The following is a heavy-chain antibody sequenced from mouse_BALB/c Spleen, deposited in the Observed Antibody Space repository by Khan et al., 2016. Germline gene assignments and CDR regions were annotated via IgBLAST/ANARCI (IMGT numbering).Heavy chain of an antibody. Sequence: VQLKQSGAELVKPGASVKLSCTASGFNIKDTYMHWVKQRPEQGLEWIGRIDPANGNTKYDPKFQGKATITADTSYNKAYLQLSSLTSAYTAVYYCARNYVNPNALDYWFQGTSVTVSS. D-gene: IGHD2-1*01. CDR3: ARNYVNPNALDY. CDR1: GFNIKDTY. J-gene: IGHJ4*01. V-gene: IGHV14-3*02. CDR2: IDPANGNT.